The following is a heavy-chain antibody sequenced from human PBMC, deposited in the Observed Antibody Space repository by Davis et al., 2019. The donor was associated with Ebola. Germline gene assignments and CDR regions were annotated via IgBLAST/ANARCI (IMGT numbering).Heavy chain of an antibody. V-gene: IGHV4-39*01. CDR2: IYYSGST. CDR1: GGSISSSRYY. CDR3: ARHYYGSGSYAPWFDP. Sequence: SETLSLTCTVSGGSISSSRYYWGWIRQPPGKGLEWIGSIYYSGSTYYNPSLKSRVTISVDTSKNQFSLKLSSVTAADTAVYYCARHYYGSGSYAPWFDPWGQGTLVTVSS. J-gene: IGHJ5*02. D-gene: IGHD3-10*01.